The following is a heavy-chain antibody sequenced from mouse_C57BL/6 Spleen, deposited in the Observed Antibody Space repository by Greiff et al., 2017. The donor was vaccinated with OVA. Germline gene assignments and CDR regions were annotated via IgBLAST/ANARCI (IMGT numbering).Heavy chain of an antibody. J-gene: IGHJ3*01. Sequence: EVQLQQSGPELVKPGASVKISCKASGYTFTDYYMNWVKQSHGKSLEWIGDINPNNGGTSYNQKFKGKATLTVDKSSSTAYMELRSLTSEDSAVYYCARNYYGSRGTSWFAYWGQGTLVTVSA. D-gene: IGHD1-1*01. CDR3: ARNYYGSRGTSWFAY. CDR1: GYTFTDYY. V-gene: IGHV1-26*01. CDR2: INPNNGGT.